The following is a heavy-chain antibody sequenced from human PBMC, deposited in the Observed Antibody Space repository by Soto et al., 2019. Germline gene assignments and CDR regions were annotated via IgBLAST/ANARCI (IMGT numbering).Heavy chain of an antibody. D-gene: IGHD3-3*01. CDR2: IIPIFGTA. Sequence: SVKVSCKASGGTFSSYAISWVRQAPGQGLEWMGGIIPIFGTANYAQKFQGRVTITADKSTSTAYMELSSLRSEDTAVYYCARVNHYDFWSGYTNWFDPWGQGTLVTVSS. CDR1: GGTFSSYA. CDR3: ARVNHYDFWSGYTNWFDP. V-gene: IGHV1-69*06. J-gene: IGHJ5*02.